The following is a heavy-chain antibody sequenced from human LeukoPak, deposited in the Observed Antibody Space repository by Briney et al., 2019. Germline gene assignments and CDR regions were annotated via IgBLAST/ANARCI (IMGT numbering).Heavy chain of an antibody. CDR2: IKQDGSEK. D-gene: IGHD3-10*01. Sequence: GGSLRLSCAASGFTFSSYAMSWVRQAPGKGLEWVANIKQDGSEKYYVDSVKGRFTISRDNAKNSLYLQMNSLRAEDTAVYYCARASLTQKWFGELNDAFDIWGQGTMVTVSS. V-gene: IGHV3-7*01. CDR3: ARASLTQKWFGELNDAFDI. CDR1: GFTFSSYA. J-gene: IGHJ3*02.